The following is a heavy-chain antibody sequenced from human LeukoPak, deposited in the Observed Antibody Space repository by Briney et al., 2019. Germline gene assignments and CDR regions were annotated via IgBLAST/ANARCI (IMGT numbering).Heavy chain of an antibody. D-gene: IGHD6-13*01. J-gene: IGHJ5*02. CDR2: INPNSGGT. Sequence: GASVKVSCKASGYTFTGYYMHWVRQAPGQGLEWMGWINPNSGGTNYAQKFQGRVTMTRDTSISTAYMELSSLRSEDTAVYYCARDGSSWSYNWFDPWGQGTLVTVSS. CDR3: ARDGSSWSYNWFDP. CDR1: GYTFTGYY. V-gene: IGHV1-2*02.